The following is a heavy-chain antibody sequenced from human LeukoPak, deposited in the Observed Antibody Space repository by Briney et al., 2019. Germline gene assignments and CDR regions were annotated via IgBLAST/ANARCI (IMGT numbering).Heavy chain of an antibody. CDR2: IYYIGST. V-gene: IGHV4-39*01. Sequence: SETLSLTCTVSGGSISSSSYYWGWIRQPPGKGLEWIGSIYYIGSTYYNPSLKSRVTISVYTSKNQFSLKLSSVTAADTAVYYCAAPGYSSAYFDYWGQGTLVTVSS. CDR3: AAPGYSSAYFDY. D-gene: IGHD6-25*01. CDR1: GGSISSSSYY. J-gene: IGHJ4*02.